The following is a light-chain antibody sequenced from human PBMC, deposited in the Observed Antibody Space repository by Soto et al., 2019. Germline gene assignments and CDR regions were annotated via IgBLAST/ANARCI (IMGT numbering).Light chain of an antibody. J-gene: IGKJ4*01. CDR1: QSVSSY. CDR2: DAS. CDR3: QQHINWPLT. V-gene: IGKV3-11*01. Sequence: EIVLTQSPATLSLSPGERATLSCRASQSVSSYLAWYQQKPGQAPRLLIYDASNRATGIPARFGGSGSGTDFTLTISSLEPEDFAVYYCQQHINWPLTFGGGTKVDIK.